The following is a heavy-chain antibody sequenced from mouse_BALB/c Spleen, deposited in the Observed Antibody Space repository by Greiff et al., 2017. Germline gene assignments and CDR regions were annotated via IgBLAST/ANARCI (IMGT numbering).Heavy chain of an antibody. CDR2: ISSGGST. CDR1: GFTFSSYA. Sequence: DVKLQESGGGLVKPGGSLKLSCAASGFTFSSYAMSWVRQTPEKRLEWVASISSGGSTYYPDSVKGRFTISRDNARNILYLQMSSLRSEDTAMYYCARKGFDYGSSYDAMDYWGQGTSVTVSS. V-gene: IGHV5-6-5*01. CDR3: ARKGFDYGSSYDAMDY. J-gene: IGHJ4*01. D-gene: IGHD1-1*01.